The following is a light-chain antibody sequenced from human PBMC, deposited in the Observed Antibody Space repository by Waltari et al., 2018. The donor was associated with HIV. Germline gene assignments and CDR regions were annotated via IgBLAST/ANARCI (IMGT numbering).Light chain of an antibody. CDR1: SLRSYS. CDR3: NSRDSSGNLNWV. Sequence: SSELTQDPAVSVALGQTVRITFQGDSLRSYSASWYQQKPGQAPVLVIYGKNNRPSGIPDRFSGSSSGNTASWTITGAQAEDEADYYCNSRDSSGNLNWVFGGGTKLTVL. CDR2: GKN. J-gene: IGLJ3*02. V-gene: IGLV3-19*01.